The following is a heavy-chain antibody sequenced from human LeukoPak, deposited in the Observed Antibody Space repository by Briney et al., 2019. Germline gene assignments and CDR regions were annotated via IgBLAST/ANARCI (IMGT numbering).Heavy chain of an antibody. Sequence: PSETLSLTCTVSGGSISSSSYYWGWIRQPPGKGLEWIGRIYTSGSTNYNPSLNSRVTMSVDTSKNQFSLKLSSVTAADTAVYYCARDPIPASAGSSNWFDPWGQGTLVTVSS. J-gene: IGHJ5*02. CDR2: IYTSGST. CDR1: GGSISSSSYY. D-gene: IGHD6-13*01. V-gene: IGHV4-39*07. CDR3: ARDPIPASAGSSNWFDP.